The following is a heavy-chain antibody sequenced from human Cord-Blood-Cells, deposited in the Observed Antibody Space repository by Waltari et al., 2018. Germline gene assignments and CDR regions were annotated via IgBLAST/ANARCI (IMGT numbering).Heavy chain of an antibody. CDR3: ARGYDFWRGYYDAFDI. CDR2: MNPYTGNT. D-gene: IGHD3-3*01. CDR1: GYTFTSYD. J-gene: IGHJ3*02. Sequence: QVQLVQSGAEVKKPGASVKVSCKASGYTFTSYDINWVRQATGQGRGWRGLMNPYTGNTGYAHKLQGSVTITRNTATSTAYMGLRSLRSEDTAVYYCARGYDFWRGYYDAFDIWGQGRMVTVSS. V-gene: IGHV1-8*03.